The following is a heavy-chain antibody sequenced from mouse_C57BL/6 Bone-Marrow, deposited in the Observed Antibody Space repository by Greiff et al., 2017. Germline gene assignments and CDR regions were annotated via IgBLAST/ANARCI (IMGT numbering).Heavy chain of an antibody. Sequence: QVQLQQSGAELARPGASVKLSCKASGYTFTSSGISWVKQRTGQGLEWIGEIYPRSGNTYYNEKIKGKATLPADKSSSSAYMERRSLTSEDSAVYFCARSRLRYGFAYLGQGTLVTVSA. CDR3: ARSRLRYGFAY. D-gene: IGHD1-1*01. CDR2: IYPRSGNT. CDR1: GYTFTSSG. V-gene: IGHV1-81*01. J-gene: IGHJ3*01.